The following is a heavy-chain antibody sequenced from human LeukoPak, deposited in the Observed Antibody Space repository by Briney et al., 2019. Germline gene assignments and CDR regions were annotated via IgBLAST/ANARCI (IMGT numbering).Heavy chain of an antibody. D-gene: IGHD6-6*01. CDR1: GFTFSSYA. J-gene: IGHJ4*02. Sequence: GGSLRLSCAASGFTFSSYAMHWVRQAPGKGLEWVAVISYDGSNKYYADSVKGRFTISRDNSKNTLYLRINSLRAEDTAVYYCVDVAARGYWGQGTLVTVSS. CDR3: VDVAARGY. CDR2: ISYDGSNK. V-gene: IGHV3-30-3*01.